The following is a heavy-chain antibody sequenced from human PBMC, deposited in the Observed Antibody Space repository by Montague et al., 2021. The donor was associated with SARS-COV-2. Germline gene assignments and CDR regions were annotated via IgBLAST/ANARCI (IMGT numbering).Heavy chain of an antibody. CDR1: GGSISSYY. CDR2: MYYSGST. CDR3: ARDFDY. J-gene: IGHJ4*02. Sequence: ETLSLTCTVSGGSISSYYWSWIRQPPGKGLEWIGYMYYSGSTNYNPSLESRVTLSVDTSKNQFSLKLSSVTAADTAVYYCARDFDYWGQGTLVTVSS. V-gene: IGHV4-59*13.